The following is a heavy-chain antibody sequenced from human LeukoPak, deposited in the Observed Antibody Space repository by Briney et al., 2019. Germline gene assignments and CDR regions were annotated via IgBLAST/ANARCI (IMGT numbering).Heavy chain of an antibody. CDR2: IYYSGST. V-gene: IGHV4-39*01. CDR3: ARRSEYSSSWYGYYYYGMDV. CDR1: GGSISSSSYD. D-gene: IGHD6-13*01. J-gene: IGHJ6*02. Sequence: PSETLSLTCTVSGGSISSSSYDWGWIRQPPGKGLEWIGSIYYSGSTYYNPSLKSRVTISVDTSKNQFSLKLSSVTAADTAVYYCARRSEYSSSWYGYYYYGMDVWGQGTTVTVSS.